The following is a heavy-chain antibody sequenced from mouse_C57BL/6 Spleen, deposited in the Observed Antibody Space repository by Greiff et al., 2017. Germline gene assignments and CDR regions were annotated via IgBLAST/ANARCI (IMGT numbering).Heavy chain of an antibody. CDR1: GFTFSDYY. J-gene: IGHJ4*01. CDR3: ARDGYSNYGDYAMDY. V-gene: IGHV5-16*01. CDR2: INYDGSST. Sequence: EVQLVESEGGLVQPGSSMKLSCTASGFTFSDYYMAWVRQVPEKGLEWVANINYDGSSTYYLDSLKSRFIISRDNAKNILYLQMSSLKSEDTATYYCARDGYSNYGDYAMDYWGQGTSVTVSS. D-gene: IGHD2-5*01.